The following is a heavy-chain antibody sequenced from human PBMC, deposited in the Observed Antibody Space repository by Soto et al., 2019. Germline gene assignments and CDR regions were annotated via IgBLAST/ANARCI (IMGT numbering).Heavy chain of an antibody. Sequence: ASVKVSCKASGYTFTSYGISWVRQAPGQGLEWMGWISAYNGNTNYAQKLQGRVTMTTDTSTSTAYMELRSLRSDDTAVYYCGRDLAAAGDSEYFQHWGQGTLVTVS. V-gene: IGHV1-18*01. CDR2: ISAYNGNT. D-gene: IGHD6-13*01. CDR1: GYTFTSYG. J-gene: IGHJ1*01. CDR3: GRDLAAAGDSEYFQH.